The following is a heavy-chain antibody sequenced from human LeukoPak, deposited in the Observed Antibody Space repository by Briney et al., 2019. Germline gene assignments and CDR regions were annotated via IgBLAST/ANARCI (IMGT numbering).Heavy chain of an antibody. D-gene: IGHD1-26*01. CDR3: ARAHLGIEGATDLDY. CDR1: GGSISIGGYY. V-gene: IGHV3-11*04. CDR2: ISSSGSTI. Sequence: LSLTCTVSGGSISIGGYYWSWIRQAPGKGLEWVSYISSSGSTIYYADSVKGRFTISRDNAKNSLYLQMNSLRAEDTAVYYCARAHLGIEGATDLDYWGQGTLVTVSS. J-gene: IGHJ4*02.